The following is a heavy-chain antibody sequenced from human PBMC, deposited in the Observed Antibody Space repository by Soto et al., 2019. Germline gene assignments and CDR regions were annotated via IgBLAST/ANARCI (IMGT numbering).Heavy chain of an antibody. D-gene: IGHD1-1*01. V-gene: IGHV1-8*01. CDR3: ARRAETNGWNGFGADKYYFDF. J-gene: IGHJ4*02. Sequence: GASRKVPCKAPGYTFTRYDIYLVRQATGQGFEWMGWMNPNTGNSAYAQKFQGRVTVTSDTSINTVHMELNSLRSEDTAVYYCARRAETNGWNGFGADKYYFDFWGQGTLVTVS. CDR1: GYTFTRYD. CDR2: MNPNTGNS.